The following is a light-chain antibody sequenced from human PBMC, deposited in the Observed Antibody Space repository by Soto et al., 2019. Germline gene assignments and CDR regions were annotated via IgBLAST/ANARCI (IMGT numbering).Light chain of an antibody. CDR3: MQRLQPPWK. Sequence: DIVMTQSPLSLPVTPGEPASISFRSSQGLLHTSGYNYLDWYLQKPGQSPQLLIYLGSNRASGVTDRFCVSESGTDFTLTITRVEAEDVGVYYCMQRLQPPWKLGQGTNVDIK. CDR1: QGLLHTSGYNY. J-gene: IGKJ1*01. CDR2: LGS. V-gene: IGKV2-28*01.